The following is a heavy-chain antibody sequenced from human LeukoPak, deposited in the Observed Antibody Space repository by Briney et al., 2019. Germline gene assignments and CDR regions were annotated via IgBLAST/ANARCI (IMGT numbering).Heavy chain of an antibody. CDR1: GFTFSSYW. D-gene: IGHD3-10*01. CDR3: ARGVREIIFAEYFQH. V-gene: IGHV3-74*01. Sequence: GGSLRLSCAASGFTFSSYWMHWVRQAPGKGLVWVSRINSDGSTTSYADSVKGRFTISRDNAKNTLYLQINSLRAEDTAVYYCARGVREIIFAEYFQHWGQGTLVTVSS. J-gene: IGHJ1*01. CDR2: INSDGSTT.